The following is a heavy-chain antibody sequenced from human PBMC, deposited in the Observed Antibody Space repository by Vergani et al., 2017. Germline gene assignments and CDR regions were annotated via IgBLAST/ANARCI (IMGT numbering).Heavy chain of an antibody. Sequence: QVQVVQSGAEVKKSGASVKVSCKTSGYTFSNYYMHWVRQAPGQGLEWMGIINPSGGHTNYAQKFQGRVTMTRETSTSTVYMELSSLRSEDTAIYYCARGDYGILTGYRYWVQGTLVTVSA. V-gene: IGHV1-46*03. CDR1: GYTFSNYY. J-gene: IGHJ4*02. CDR2: INPSGGHT. D-gene: IGHD3-9*01. CDR3: ARGDYGILTGYRY.